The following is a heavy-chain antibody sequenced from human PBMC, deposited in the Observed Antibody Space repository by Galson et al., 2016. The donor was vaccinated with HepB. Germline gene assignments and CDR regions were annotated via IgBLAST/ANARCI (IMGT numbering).Heavy chain of an antibody. CDR3: ERDGTSLSQGVPLDF. D-gene: IGHD1-7*01. J-gene: IGHJ4*02. CDR1: GFSFSTYY. Sequence: SLRLSCAASGFSFSTYYMTWVRQAPGTGLEWVSSISSSSDKIYYGDSVRGRFTISRDNAKNSLYLQMNSLRGEDTAVYYCERDGTSLSQGVPLDFWGQGTLVTVSS. V-gene: IGHV3-21*01. CDR2: ISSSSDKI.